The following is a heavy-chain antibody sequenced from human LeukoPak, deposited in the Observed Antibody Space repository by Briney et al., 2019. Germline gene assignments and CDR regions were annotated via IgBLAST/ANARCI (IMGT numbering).Heavy chain of an antibody. CDR3: AREGTTGWAF. CDR2: IYYSGST. Sequence: SETLSLTCTVSGGSITNYYWSWIRQPPGKRLEWVGYIYYSGSTTYNPSLKSRVTISVDTSKDQFSLKLSSVTAADTAVYYCAREGTTGWAFWGPGTLVTVSS. CDR1: GGSITNYY. D-gene: IGHD1-1*01. V-gene: IGHV4-59*01. J-gene: IGHJ4*02.